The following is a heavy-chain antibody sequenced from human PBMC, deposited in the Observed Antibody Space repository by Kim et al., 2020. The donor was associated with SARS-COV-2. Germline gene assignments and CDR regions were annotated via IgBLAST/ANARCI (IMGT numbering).Heavy chain of an antibody. CDR1: GFTFSDHY. V-gene: IGHV3-72*01. J-gene: IGHJ4*02. CDR3: ARDGAGGSYDY. Sequence: GGSLRLSCAASGFTFSDHYMDWVRQAPGKGLEWVGRTRNKANSYTTEYAASVKGRFTISRDDSKNSLYLQMNSLKTEDTAVYYCARDGAGGSYDYWGQGTLVTVSS. CDR2: TRNKANSYTT. D-gene: IGHD1-26*01.